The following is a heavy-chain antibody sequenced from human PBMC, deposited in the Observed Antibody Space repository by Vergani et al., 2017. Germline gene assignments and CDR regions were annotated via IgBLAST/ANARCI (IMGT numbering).Heavy chain of an antibody. J-gene: IGHJ3*02. D-gene: IGHD3-10*01. CDR2: ISYDGSNK. V-gene: IGHV3-30-3*01. CDR1: GFTFSSYA. CDR3: AKDLWFGELPLDAFDI. Sequence: QVQLVESGGGVVQPGRSLRLSCAASGFTFSSYAMHWVRQAPGKGLEWVAVISYDGSNKYYADSVKGRFTISRDNSKNTLYLQMNSLRAEDTAVYYCAKDLWFGELPLDAFDIWGQGTTVTVSS.